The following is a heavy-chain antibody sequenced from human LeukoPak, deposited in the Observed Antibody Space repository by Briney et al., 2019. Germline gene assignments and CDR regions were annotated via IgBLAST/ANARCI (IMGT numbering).Heavy chain of an antibody. CDR1: GFTFSSYS. J-gene: IGHJ4*02. D-gene: IGHD3-10*01. CDR3: ARGLFGELPLDY. V-gene: IGHV3-21*01. Sequence: GGSLRLSCAASGFTFSSYSMNWVRQAPGKGLEWVSSISSSSSYIYYADSVKGRFTISRDNAKNSLYLQMNSLRAEDTAVYYCARGLFGELPLDYWGQGTLVTVSS. CDR2: ISSSSSYI.